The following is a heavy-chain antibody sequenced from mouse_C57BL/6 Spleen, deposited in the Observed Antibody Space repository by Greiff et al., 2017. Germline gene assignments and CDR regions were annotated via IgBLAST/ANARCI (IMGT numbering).Heavy chain of an antibody. D-gene: IGHD1-1*01. CDR3: ARRGGYYGSSPFDV. V-gene: IGHV3-1*01. Sequence: EVQLQESGPGMVKPSQSLSLTCTVTGYSITSGYDWHWIRHFPGNKLEWMGYISYSGSTNYNPSLKSRISITHDTSKNHFFLKLNSVTTEDTATYYCARRGGYYGSSPFDVWGTGTTVTVSS. CDR1: GYSITSGYD. J-gene: IGHJ1*03. CDR2: ISYSGST.